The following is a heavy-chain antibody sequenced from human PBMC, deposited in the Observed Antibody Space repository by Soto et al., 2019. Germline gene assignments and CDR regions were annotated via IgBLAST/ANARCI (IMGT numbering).Heavy chain of an antibody. Sequence: TLSLTCTVSGGSISSGDYYWSWIRQPPGKGLEWIGYIYYSGSTYYNPSLKSRVTISVDTSKNQFSLKLSSVTAADTAVYYCDRGRGYSSSSRWFDPWGQGTLVTVYS. CDR3: DRGRGYSSSSRWFDP. D-gene: IGHD6-6*01. V-gene: IGHV4-30-4*01. J-gene: IGHJ5*02. CDR2: IYYSGST. CDR1: GGSISSGDYY.